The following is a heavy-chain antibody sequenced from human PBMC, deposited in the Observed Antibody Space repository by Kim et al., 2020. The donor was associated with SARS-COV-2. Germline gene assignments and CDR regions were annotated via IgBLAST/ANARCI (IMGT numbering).Heavy chain of an antibody. J-gene: IGHJ4*01. V-gene: IGHV4-61*01. CDR3: ASTQYYYGSGSYKDY. D-gene: IGHD3-10*01. CDR2: IYYSGST. CDR1: GGSVSSGSYY. Sequence: SETLSLTCTVSGGSVSSGSYYWSWIRQPPGKGLEWIGYIYYSGSTNYNPSLKSRVTISVDTSKNQFSLKLSSVTAADTAVYYCASTQYYYGSGSYKDYWG.